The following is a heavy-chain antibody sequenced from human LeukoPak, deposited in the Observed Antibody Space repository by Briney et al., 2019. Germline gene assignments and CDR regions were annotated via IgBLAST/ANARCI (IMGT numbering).Heavy chain of an antibody. CDR1: GGSFSGYY. J-gene: IGHJ5*02. CDR3: ARRRAGLRRDLWFDP. V-gene: IGHV4-34*01. CDR2: INHSGST. D-gene: IGHD2-15*01. Sequence: PSETLSLTCAVYGGSFSGYYWSWIRQPPGKGLEWIGEINHSGSTNYNPSLKSRVNISVDTSKNQFSLKLSSVTAADTGVYYCARRRAGLRRDLWFDPWGQGTQVTVSS.